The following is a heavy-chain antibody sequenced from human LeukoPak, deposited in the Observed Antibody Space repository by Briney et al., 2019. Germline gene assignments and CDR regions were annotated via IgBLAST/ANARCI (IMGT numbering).Heavy chain of an antibody. D-gene: IGHD6-6*01. V-gene: IGHV1-69*05. J-gene: IGHJ6*03. CDR3: ARGGAARVLPLMDV. CDR2: IIPIFGTA. Sequence: VASVKVSCKASGGTFSSYAISWVRQAPGQGLEWMGGIIPIFGTANYAQKFQGRVTITTDESTSTAYMELSSLRSEDTAVYYCARGGAARVLPLMDVWGKGTTVTVSS. CDR1: GGTFSSYA.